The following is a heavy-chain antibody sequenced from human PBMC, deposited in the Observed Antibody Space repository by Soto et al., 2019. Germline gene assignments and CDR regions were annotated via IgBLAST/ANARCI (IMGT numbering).Heavy chain of an antibody. CDR3: ARGFGFSTSWRVVNPETMDEGTNFDY. J-gene: IGHJ4*02. D-gene: IGHD2-2*01. V-gene: IGHV4-34*01. CDR1: GGSFSGYY. Sequence: QVQLQQWGAGLLKPSETLSLTCAVYGGSFSGYYWSWIRQPPGKGLEWIGEINHSGSTNYNPSLKSRVTISVDTSKNQFSLKLSSVTAADTAVYYCARGFGFSTSWRVVNPETMDEGTNFDYWGQGTLVTVSS. CDR2: INHSGST.